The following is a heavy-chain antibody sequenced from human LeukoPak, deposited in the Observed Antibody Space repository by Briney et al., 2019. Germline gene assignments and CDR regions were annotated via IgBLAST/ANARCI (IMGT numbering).Heavy chain of an antibody. V-gene: IGHV3-23*01. Sequence: PGGSLRLSWAASGFTYRSIAMTGVRQARGKGLEWGSTIRGNGETTYNAESVRGRFAIYRDDPKNALFLQMNSLRLEDTAIYYCAKGQELDDGVFDSWGQGTRVTVSS. CDR1: GFTYRSIA. D-gene: IGHD1-1*01. J-gene: IGHJ4*02. CDR2: IRGNGETT. CDR3: AKGQELDDGVFDS.